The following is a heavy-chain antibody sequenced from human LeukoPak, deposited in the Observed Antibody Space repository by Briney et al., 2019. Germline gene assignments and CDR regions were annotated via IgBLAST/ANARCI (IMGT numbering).Heavy chain of an antibody. Sequence: GGSLRLSCAASGFTFSSYAMSWVRQAPGKGLEWVSAISGSGGNTFYADSVKGRFTISRDNSKNTLYLQMNSLRAEDTAVYYCAKGSPSVPATVYYLDYWGQGTLVTVSS. CDR1: GFTFSSYA. CDR3: AKGSPSVPATVYYLDY. V-gene: IGHV3-23*01. D-gene: IGHD3-9*01. J-gene: IGHJ4*02. CDR2: ISGSGGNT.